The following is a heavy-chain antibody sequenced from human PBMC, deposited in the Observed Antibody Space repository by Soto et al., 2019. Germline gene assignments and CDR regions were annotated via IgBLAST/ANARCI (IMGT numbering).Heavy chain of an antibody. J-gene: IGHJ4*02. D-gene: IGHD3-22*01. CDR1: GFTFDDYA. Sequence: GGSLRLSCAASGFTFDDYAMHWVRQAPGKGLEWVSGISWNSGSIGYADSVKGRFTISRDNAKNSLYLQMNSLRAEDTALYYCAKDYDSSGYYCDYWGQGTLVTVSS. CDR3: AKDYDSSGYYCDY. V-gene: IGHV3-9*01. CDR2: ISWNSGSI.